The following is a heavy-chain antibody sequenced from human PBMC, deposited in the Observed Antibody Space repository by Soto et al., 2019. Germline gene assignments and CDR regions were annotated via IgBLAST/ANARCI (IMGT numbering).Heavy chain of an antibody. D-gene: IGHD3-10*01. Sequence: QGQLHESGGGVVQPGRSLRLSCAASGLTFSTSAMHWVRQAPGKGLEWVAMISHDGSHEYYVDSVKGRFSVSRDNSHNNLHLPRNGVRIEDTAVYFAVRNSDHSVVRGWLDPWGEGTVVTVSS. CDR3: VRNSDHSVVRGWLDP. V-gene: IGHV3-30-3*01. CDR2: ISHDGSHE. CDR1: GLTFSTSA. J-gene: IGHJ5*02.